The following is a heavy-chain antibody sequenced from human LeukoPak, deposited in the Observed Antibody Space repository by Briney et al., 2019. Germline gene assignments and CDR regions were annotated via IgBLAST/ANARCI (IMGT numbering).Heavy chain of an antibody. CDR3: ARIFVRNGYSSYFDC. CDR1: GFSISSGHY. V-gene: IGHV4-38-2*02. CDR2: VYQSGTT. Sequence: SETLSLTCTVSGFSISSGHYWGWVRQPPGAGLEWIGSVYQSGTTYYNPSLKSRVTTSVDMSKNQFSLRLRPVTAADTAVYYCARIFVRNGYSSYFDCWGQGALVTVSS. D-gene: IGHD5-18*01. J-gene: IGHJ4*02.